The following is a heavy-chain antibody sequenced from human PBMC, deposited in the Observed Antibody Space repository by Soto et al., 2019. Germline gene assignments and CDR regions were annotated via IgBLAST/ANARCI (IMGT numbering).Heavy chain of an antibody. CDR2: ISGSGGST. D-gene: IGHD6-13*01. CDR3: AYSSTPFDY. V-gene: IGHV3-23*01. J-gene: IGHJ4*02. CDR1: GSTFRSYA. Sequence: EVQLLESGGGLVQPGGSLRLSCAAYGSTFRSYAMSWVRQAPGKGLEWVSAISGSGGSTYYADSVKGRFTISRDNSKNTLYLQMNSLRAEDTAVYYCAYSSTPFDYWGQGTLVTVSS.